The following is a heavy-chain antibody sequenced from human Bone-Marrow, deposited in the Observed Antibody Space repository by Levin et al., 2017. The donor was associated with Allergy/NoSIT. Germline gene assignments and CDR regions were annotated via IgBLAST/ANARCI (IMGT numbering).Heavy chain of an antibody. V-gene: IGHV3-33*01. J-gene: IGHJ4*02. CDR3: ARAGLQQLWADFDY. CDR1: GFSFSSYG. CDR2: IWYDGSNK. D-gene: IGHD5-18*01. Sequence: GGSLRLSCAASGFSFSSYGMHWVRQAPGKGLEWVAVIWYDGSNKYYADSVKGRFTISRDNSKNTLYLQMNSLRAEDTAVYYCARAGLQQLWADFDYWGQGTLVTVSS.